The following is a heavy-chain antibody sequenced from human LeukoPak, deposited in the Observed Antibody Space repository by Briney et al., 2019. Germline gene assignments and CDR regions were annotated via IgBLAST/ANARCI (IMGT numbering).Heavy chain of an antibody. V-gene: IGHV3-30*02. CDR1: GFTFSSYG. CDR3: AKDYYYDSGGRYYFDY. D-gene: IGHD3-22*01. J-gene: IGHJ4*02. CDR2: IRYDGSNK. Sequence: GGSLRLSCAASGFTFSSYGMHWVRQAPGKGLEWVAFIRYDGSNKYYADSVKGRFTISRDNSKNTLYLQMNSLRAEDTAVYYCAKDYYYDSGGRYYFDYWGQGTLVTVSS.